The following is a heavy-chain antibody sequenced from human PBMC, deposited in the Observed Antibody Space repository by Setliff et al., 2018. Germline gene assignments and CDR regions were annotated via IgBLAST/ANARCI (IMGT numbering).Heavy chain of an antibody. J-gene: IGHJ6*03. CDR1: GDSVSRSY. CDR3: ARRSPAYYSDSSGYFYDTSPYMDV. Sequence: SETLSLTCTVSGDSVSRSYWGWMRQPPGTGLEWIGYFSYSGITNYNPSLKSRVTISVDTSKNQFSLKLSSVTAADTAVYYCARRSPAYYSDSSGYFYDTSPYMDVWGKGTTVTVSS. D-gene: IGHD3-22*01. V-gene: IGHV4-59*08. CDR2: FSYSGIT.